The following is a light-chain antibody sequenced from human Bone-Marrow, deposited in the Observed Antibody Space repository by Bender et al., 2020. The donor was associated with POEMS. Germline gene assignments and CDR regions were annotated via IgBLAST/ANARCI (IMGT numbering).Light chain of an antibody. CDR3: SSYSSSSTLV. J-gene: IGLJ2*01. Sequence: QSALTQPASVSGSPGQSITISCTGTTSDVGNYNYVSWYQQHPGKAPKLMIFDVSNRPSGLSNRFSGSKSGNTASLTISELQAEDEAVYYCSSYSSSSTLVFGGGTKLTVL. CDR1: TSDVGNYNY. CDR2: DVS. V-gene: IGLV2-14*01.